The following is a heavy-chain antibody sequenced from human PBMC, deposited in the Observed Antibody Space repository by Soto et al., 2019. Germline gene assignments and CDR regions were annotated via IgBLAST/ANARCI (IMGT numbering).Heavy chain of an antibody. J-gene: IGHJ4*02. Sequence: GGSLILSCASSGFTCSSYWMSWVRQAPGKGLEWVANIKQDGSEKYYVDSVKGRFTISRDNAKNSLYLQMNSLRAEDTAVYYCARAGGTPAAYGDYGALDYWGQGTLVTVSS. CDR1: GFTCSSYW. V-gene: IGHV3-7*03. CDR2: IKQDGSEK. CDR3: ARAGGTPAAYGDYGALDY. D-gene: IGHD4-17*01.